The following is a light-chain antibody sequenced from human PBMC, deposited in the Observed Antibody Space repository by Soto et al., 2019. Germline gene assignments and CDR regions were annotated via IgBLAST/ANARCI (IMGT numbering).Light chain of an antibody. Sequence: ETVMTQSPATLSVSPGERATLSCRASQTVNTFLAWYQQKPGQAPRLLIYGASTRASGVPARFSGSGSGTEFTLTISSLQFEDFAVYYCQQYSNWPETVGQGTKVDIK. CDR2: GAS. CDR1: QTVNTF. J-gene: IGKJ1*01. CDR3: QQYSNWPET. V-gene: IGKV3-15*01.